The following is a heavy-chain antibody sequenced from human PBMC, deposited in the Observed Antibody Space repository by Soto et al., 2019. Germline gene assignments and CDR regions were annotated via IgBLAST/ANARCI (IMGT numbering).Heavy chain of an antibody. Sequence: QVQLVQSGAEVKKPGSSVKVSCKASGGNFASYAIFWVRQAPGQGLEWMGGIIPIFGTATYAQKFQGRVTIKADKPTNTAYMEMNSVRFEDTAVYYCARSEGGYFYGMDVWGQGTTVTVSS. D-gene: IGHD3-9*01. V-gene: IGHV1-69*06. CDR3: ARSEGGYFYGMDV. CDR1: GGNFASYA. J-gene: IGHJ6*02. CDR2: IIPIFGTA.